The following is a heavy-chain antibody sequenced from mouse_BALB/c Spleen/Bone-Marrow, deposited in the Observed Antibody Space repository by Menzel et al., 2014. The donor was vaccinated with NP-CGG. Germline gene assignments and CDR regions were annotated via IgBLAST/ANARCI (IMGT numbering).Heavy chain of an antibody. CDR1: GYTFTSYW. V-gene: IGHV1S41*01. CDR2: IAPGSGNT. Sequence: DLVKPGASVKLSCKASGYTFTSYWINWIKQRPGQGLEWIGRIAPGSGNTYYNEMFKGKATLTVDTSSSTAYIQLRSLSSEDSPVYFCARSPRISESDAMDYWGQGTSVTVSS. J-gene: IGHJ4*01. D-gene: IGHD2-10*02. CDR3: ARSPRISESDAMDY.